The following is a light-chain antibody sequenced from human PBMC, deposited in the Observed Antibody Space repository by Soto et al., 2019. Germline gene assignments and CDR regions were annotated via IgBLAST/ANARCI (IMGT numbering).Light chain of an antibody. CDR2: WAS. V-gene: IGKV4-1*01. J-gene: IGKJ1*01. CDR3: QQYYSAPET. CDR1: QSVLYSSNNKNN. Sequence: DIVMTQSPDSLAVSLGEKASINCKSGQSVLYSSNNKNNLAWYQQKPGQPPKLLIFWASTRDSGVPDRFSGSGSGTDFTLTISGLQAEDVAVYYCQQYYSAPETFGQGTRVEIK.